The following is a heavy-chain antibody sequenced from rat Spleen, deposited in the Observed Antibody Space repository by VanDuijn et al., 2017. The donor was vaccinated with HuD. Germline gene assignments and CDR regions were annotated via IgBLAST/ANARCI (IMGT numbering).Heavy chain of an antibody. CDR1: GFTFSDYY. CDR2: ISFDGGRN. Sequence: EVQLVESDGGLVQPGRSLKLSCAASGFTFSDYYMAWVRQAPTKGLEWVATISFDGGRNFYRDSVKGRFTISRDNAKRTLFLQMDSLRSDDTATYYCARAGYLRDWYFDFWGPGTMVTVSS. D-gene: IGHD2-2*01. CDR3: ARAGYLRDWYFDF. V-gene: IGHV5-29*01. J-gene: IGHJ1*01.